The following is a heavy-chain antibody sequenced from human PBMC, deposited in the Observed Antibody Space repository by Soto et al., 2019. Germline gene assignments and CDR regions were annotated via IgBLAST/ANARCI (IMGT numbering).Heavy chain of an antibody. V-gene: IGHV3-23*01. CDR1: GFTFSSYA. Sequence: EVQLLESGGGLVQPGGSLRLSCAASGFTFSSYAMSWVRQAPGKGLEWVSAISGSGGSTYYADSVKGRFTISRDNSKNSLYMQMNSLRAEDTAVYYCAKDRVGATTTDDYWGQGTLVTVSS. D-gene: IGHD1-26*01. CDR2: ISGSGGST. CDR3: AKDRVGATTTDDY. J-gene: IGHJ4*02.